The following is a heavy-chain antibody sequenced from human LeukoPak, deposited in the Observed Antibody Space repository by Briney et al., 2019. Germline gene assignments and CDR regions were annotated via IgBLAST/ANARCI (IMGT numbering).Heavy chain of an antibody. Sequence: PSETLSLTCTVSGGSISSSSYYWGWVRQPPGKGLEWLGSIYYSGSTYYNPSLKSRVTISVDTSKNQFSLKLSSVTAADTAVYYCARDRSPGPYYVPDAFDIWGQGTMVTVSS. D-gene: IGHD3-10*02. CDR1: GGSISSSSYY. V-gene: IGHV4-39*07. CDR3: ARDRSPGPYYVPDAFDI. CDR2: IYYSGST. J-gene: IGHJ3*02.